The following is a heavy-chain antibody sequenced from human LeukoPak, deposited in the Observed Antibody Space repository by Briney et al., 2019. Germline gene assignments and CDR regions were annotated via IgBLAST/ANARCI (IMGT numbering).Heavy chain of an antibody. CDR2: MNPNSGNT. Sequence: ASVKLSCKASGYTFTSYDINWVRHATGQGLEWRGWMNPNSGNTGYEQKFKGRVTMTRNTSISTAYMELSSLRSEDTAVYYCARGGYCSSTSCYLSYGMDVWGQGTTVTVSS. CDR1: GYTFTSYD. J-gene: IGHJ6*02. V-gene: IGHV1-8*01. D-gene: IGHD2-2*01. CDR3: ARGGYCSSTSCYLSYGMDV.